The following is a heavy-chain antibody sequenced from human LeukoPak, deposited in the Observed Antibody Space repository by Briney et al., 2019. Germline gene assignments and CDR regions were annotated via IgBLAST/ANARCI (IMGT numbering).Heavy chain of an antibody. CDR1: GFTFSSYS. D-gene: IGHD3-10*01. CDR2: ISSSSSTI. V-gene: IGHV3-48*02. Sequence: GGSLRLSCAASGFTFSSYSMNWVRQAPGKGLEWLSYISSSSSTIYYADSVKGRFTISRDNAKNSLYLQTNSLRDEDTAVYYCARGWYYGPYYFDYWGQGTLVTVSS. CDR3: ARGWYYGPYYFDY. J-gene: IGHJ4*02.